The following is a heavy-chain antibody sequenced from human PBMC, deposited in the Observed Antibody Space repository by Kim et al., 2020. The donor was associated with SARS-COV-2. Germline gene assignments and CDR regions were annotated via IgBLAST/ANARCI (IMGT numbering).Heavy chain of an antibody. Sequence: ASVKVSCKASGYTFTSYDINWVRQATGQGLEWMGWMNPNSGNTGYAQKFQGRVTMTRNTSISTAYMELSSLRSEDTAVYYCARCVKVPAAIWISYYYYYMDVGGKGTTVTVPS. V-gene: IGHV1-8*01. CDR1: GYTFTSYD. J-gene: IGHJ6*03. D-gene: IGHD2-2*01. CDR2: MNPNSGNT. CDR3: ARCVKVPAAIWISYYYYYMDV.